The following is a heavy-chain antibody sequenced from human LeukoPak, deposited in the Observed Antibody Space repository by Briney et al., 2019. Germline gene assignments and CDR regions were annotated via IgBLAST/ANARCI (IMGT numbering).Heavy chain of an antibody. V-gene: IGHV1-2*02. Sequence: GASVKDSCKASGYTFTGYYLHWVREAPGQGLEWMGWINPNSGGTVYAQKFKGRVTMTRDTSISTAYMELSGLRPDDTAIYYCVSYYHGSGSYYNDAFDVWGQGTMVTVSS. CDR1: GYTFTGYY. J-gene: IGHJ3*01. CDR3: VSYYHGSGSYYNDAFDV. CDR2: INPNSGGT. D-gene: IGHD3-10*01.